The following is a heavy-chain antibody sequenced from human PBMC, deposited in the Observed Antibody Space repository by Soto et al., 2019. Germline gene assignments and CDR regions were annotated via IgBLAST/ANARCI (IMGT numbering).Heavy chain of an antibody. CDR2: ISSSSSYI. Sequence: GGSLRLSCAASGFTFSSYSMNWVRQAPGEGLEWVSSISSSSSYIYYADSVKGRFTISRDNAKNSLYLQMNSLRAEDTAVYYCARVVVPAAISVVDYYYGMDVWGQGTTVTVS. D-gene: IGHD2-2*02. V-gene: IGHV3-21*01. J-gene: IGHJ6*02. CDR3: ARVVVPAAISVVDYYYGMDV. CDR1: GFTFSSYS.